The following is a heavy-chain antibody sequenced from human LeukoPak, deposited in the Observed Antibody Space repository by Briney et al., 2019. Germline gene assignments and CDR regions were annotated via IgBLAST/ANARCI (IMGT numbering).Heavy chain of an antibody. Sequence: GGSLRLSCAASGFILNDYFMSWIRQAPGKGLEWVADIGLSDAIESYGDSVKGRFTISRDIAKNSLYLQLNTLRAEDTAVYYCAREIVAGNFDSWGQGTLVTVSS. CDR2: IGLSDAIE. V-gene: IGHV3-11*01. D-gene: IGHD6-19*01. CDR1: GFILNDYF. CDR3: AREIVAGNFDS. J-gene: IGHJ4*02.